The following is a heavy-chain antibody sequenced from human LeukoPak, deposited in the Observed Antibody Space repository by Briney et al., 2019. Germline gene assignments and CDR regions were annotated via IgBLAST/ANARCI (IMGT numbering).Heavy chain of an antibody. Sequence: GGSLRLSCAASGFTFSRYWMSWVRQAPGKGLEWVANIKQDGSEKYYVDSVKGRFTISRDNAKNSLYLQMNSLRAEDTAVYYCARVTYYYDSSGFAFDYWGQGTLVTVSS. CDR2: IKQDGSEK. CDR3: ARVTYYYDSSGFAFDY. V-gene: IGHV3-7*01. D-gene: IGHD3-22*01. CDR1: GFTFSRYW. J-gene: IGHJ4*02.